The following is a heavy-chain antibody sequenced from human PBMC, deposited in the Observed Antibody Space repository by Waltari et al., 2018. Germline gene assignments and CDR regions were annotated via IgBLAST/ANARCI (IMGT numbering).Heavy chain of an antibody. J-gene: IGHJ3*02. D-gene: IGHD3-3*01. CDR1: GGSFSGYY. Sequence: QVQLQQWGAGLLKPSETLSLTCAVYGGSFSGYYWSWIRQPPGTGREGIGEINHSGSTNYNPSLKSRVTISVDPSKNQFSLKLSSVTAADTAVYYCARDRAGRFLEWLFPEAAFDIWGQGTMVTVSS. CDR3: ARDRAGRFLEWLFPEAAFDI. V-gene: IGHV4-34*01. CDR2: INHSGST.